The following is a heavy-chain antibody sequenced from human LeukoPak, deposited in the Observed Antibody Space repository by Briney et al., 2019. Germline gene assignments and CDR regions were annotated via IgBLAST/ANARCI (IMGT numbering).Heavy chain of an antibody. J-gene: IGHJ4*02. CDR1: GGSISSGGYY. D-gene: IGHD2-2*01. V-gene: IGHV4-30-2*01. CDR3: ARVGPEYCSSTSCPGHLDY. Sequence: PSQTRSLTCTVSGGSISSGGYYWSWIRQPPGKGLEWIGYIYHSGSTYYNPSLKSRVTISVDRSKNQFSLKLSSVTAADTAVYYCARVGPEYCSSTSCPGHLDYWGQGTLVTVSS. CDR2: IYHSGST.